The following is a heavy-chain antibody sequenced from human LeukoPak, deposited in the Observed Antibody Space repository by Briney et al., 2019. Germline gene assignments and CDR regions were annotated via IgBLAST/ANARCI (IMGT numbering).Heavy chain of an antibody. Sequence: PSETLSLTCSVSDDSITMYYWTWIRQPPGKGLEWIGYVDHTGSTNFNPSLNGRVSISRDTTKNLFSLRLRSVTAADTAVYYCAREGPYYYGSGSYYNVWGQGTLVTVSS. CDR1: DDSITMYY. V-gene: IGHV4-59*01. D-gene: IGHD3-10*01. CDR3: AREGPYYYGSGSYYNV. CDR2: VDHTGST. J-gene: IGHJ4*02.